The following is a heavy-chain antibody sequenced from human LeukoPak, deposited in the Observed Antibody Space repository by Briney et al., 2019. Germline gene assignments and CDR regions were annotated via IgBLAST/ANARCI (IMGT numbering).Heavy chain of an antibody. D-gene: IGHD2-15*01. V-gene: IGHV3-20*04. CDR1: GFTFDDYG. CDR2: INWNGGST. J-gene: IGHJ6*03. CDR3: AREGCSGGSCYPTYYYYMDV. Sequence: GGSLRLSCAASGFTFDDYGMSWVRQAPGKGLEWVSGINWNGGSTGYADSVKGRFTISRDNAKNSLYLQMNSLRAEDTAVYYCAREGCSGGSCYPTYYYYMDVWGKGTTVTVSS.